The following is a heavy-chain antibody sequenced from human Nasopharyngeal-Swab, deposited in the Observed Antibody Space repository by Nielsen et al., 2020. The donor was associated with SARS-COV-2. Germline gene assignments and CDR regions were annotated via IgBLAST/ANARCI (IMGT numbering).Heavy chain of an antibody. CDR1: GFTFGDYR. Sequence: GGSLRLSFPASGFTFGDYRMNWVRQAPGKGLEWVSSIGRYGTDIFHVDSVKGRFNVFRDAANKSIYLQLRLLRAEATAVYYCARGTVFGVANGMDLWGQGTMVTVSS. CDR2: IGRYGTDI. J-gene: IGHJ6*02. D-gene: IGHD3-3*01. V-gene: IGHV3-21*01. CDR3: ARGTVFGVANGMDL.